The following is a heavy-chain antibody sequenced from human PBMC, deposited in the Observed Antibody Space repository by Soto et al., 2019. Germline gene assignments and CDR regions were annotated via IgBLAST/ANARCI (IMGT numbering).Heavy chain of an antibody. CDR3: ARDLLVTYDLLSCYGDV. J-gene: IGHJ6*02. Sequence: QVQLVESGGGVVQPGRSLRLSCAASGFTFSTYAMHWVRQAPGKGLEWVTVISYDGSNKYYADSVKGRFTISRDNSKNTLYLQMNSLQTEDTAVYYCARDLLVTYDLLSCYGDVWGQGTTVTVAS. CDR1: GFTFSTYA. CDR2: ISYDGSNK. V-gene: IGHV3-30-3*01. D-gene: IGHD3-3*01.